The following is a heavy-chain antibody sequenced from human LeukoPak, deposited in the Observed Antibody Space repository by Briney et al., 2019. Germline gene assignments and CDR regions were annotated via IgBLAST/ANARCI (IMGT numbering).Heavy chain of an antibody. V-gene: IGHV1-2*02. CDR3: ARDGSRWYYDILTGYYQEFDY. Sequence: ASVKVSCTASGYTFTGYYMNWVRQAPGQGLEWMGWINPNSGGINYAQKFQGRVTMTRDTSISTAYMELSRLRSDDTAVYYCARDGSRWYYDILTGYYQEFDYWGQGTLVTASS. D-gene: IGHD3-9*01. CDR1: GYTFTGYY. J-gene: IGHJ4*02. CDR2: INPNSGGI.